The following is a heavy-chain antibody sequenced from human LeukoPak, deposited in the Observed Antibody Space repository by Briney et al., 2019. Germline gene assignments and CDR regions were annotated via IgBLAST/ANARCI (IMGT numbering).Heavy chain of an antibody. D-gene: IGHD2-15*01. CDR1: GFTFSSYG. J-gene: IGHJ3*02. Sequence: PGGSLRLSCAASGFTFSSYGMHWVRQAPGKGLEWVAFIRYDGSNKYYADSVKGRFTISRDNSKNTLYLQMNSLRAEDTAVYYCAKDRVVAATTGAFDIWGQGTMVTFSS. CDR2: IRYDGSNK. V-gene: IGHV3-30*02. CDR3: AKDRVVAATTGAFDI.